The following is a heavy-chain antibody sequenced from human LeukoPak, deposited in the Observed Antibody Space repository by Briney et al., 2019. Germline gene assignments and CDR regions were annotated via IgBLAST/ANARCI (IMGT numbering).Heavy chain of an antibody. CDR3: ARGIAAGGSGGYFQH. V-gene: IGHV1-18*01. Sequence: ASVKVSCKASGYTFTSYGISWVRQAPGQGLEWMGWISAYNGNTNYAQKLQGRVTMTTDTSTSTAYMELRSLRSDDTAVYYCARGIAAGGSGGYFQHWGQGTLVTVSS. CDR2: ISAYNGNT. J-gene: IGHJ1*01. D-gene: IGHD6-13*01. CDR1: GYTFTSYG.